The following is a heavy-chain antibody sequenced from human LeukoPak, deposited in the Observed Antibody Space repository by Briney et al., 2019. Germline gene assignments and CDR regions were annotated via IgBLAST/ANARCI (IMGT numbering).Heavy chain of an antibody. Sequence: GGSLRLSCAASGVTFTSYAMSWVRQPPAKGLERVSVISGSGGGTYYADSVRGRFNNSRNNSKSTLYLQMNSLRADDTAVYYCAPSPTTVTTTVYYFDYWGQGTLVTGSS. CDR1: GVTFTSYA. CDR3: APSPTTVTTTVYYFDY. CDR2: ISGSGGGT. V-gene: IGHV3-23*01. D-gene: IGHD4-17*01. J-gene: IGHJ4*02.